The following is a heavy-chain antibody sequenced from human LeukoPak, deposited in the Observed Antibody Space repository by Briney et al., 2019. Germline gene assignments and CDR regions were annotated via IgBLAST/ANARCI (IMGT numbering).Heavy chain of an antibody. J-gene: IGHJ6*03. CDR3: AKVMKGSERLTMVRGVIIKTAGLYYMDV. D-gene: IGHD3-10*01. Sequence: GGSLRLSCAASGFTLSSYAMSWVRQAPGKGLEWVSSISASGGGTNYADSVKGPFTISRDNSKKTVYLQMNSLRAEDTAVYYCAKVMKGSERLTMVRGVIIKTAGLYYMDVWGKGTTVTVSS. CDR2: ISASGGGT. CDR1: GFTLSSYA. V-gene: IGHV3-23*01.